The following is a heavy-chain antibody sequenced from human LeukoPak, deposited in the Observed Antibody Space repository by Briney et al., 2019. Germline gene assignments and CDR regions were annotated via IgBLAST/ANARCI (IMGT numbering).Heavy chain of an antibody. CDR1: GGSFSGYY. J-gene: IGHJ5*02. CDR3: ARMSSSLRFDP. CDR2: INHSGST. V-gene: IGHV4-34*01. Sequence: SETLSLTCAVCGGSFSGYYWSWIRQPPGKGLEWIGEINHSGSTNYNPSLKSRVTITVDTSKNQFSLKLSSVTAADTAVYYCARMSSSLRFDPWGQGTLVTVSS. D-gene: IGHD6-6*01.